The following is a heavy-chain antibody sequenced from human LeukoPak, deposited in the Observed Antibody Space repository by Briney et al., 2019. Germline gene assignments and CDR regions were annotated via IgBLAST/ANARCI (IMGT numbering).Heavy chain of an antibody. CDR1: GGSFSGYY. V-gene: IGHV4-34*01. J-gene: IGHJ4*02. Sequence: SETLSLTCAVYGGSFSGYYWSWIRQPPGKGLEWIGEINHSGSTNYNPSLKSRVTISVDTSKNQFSLKLSSVSAADTAVYYCARHPSITMVRGVSDWGQGTLVTVSS. CDR3: ARHPSITMVRGVSD. CDR2: INHSGST. D-gene: IGHD3-10*01.